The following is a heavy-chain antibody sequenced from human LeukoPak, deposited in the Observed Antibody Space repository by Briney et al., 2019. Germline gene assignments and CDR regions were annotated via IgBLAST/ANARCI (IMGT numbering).Heavy chain of an antibody. Sequence: GASVKVSCKASGYTFTSYDINWVRQATGQGLEWMGWMNPNSGNTGYAQKFQGRVTMTRNTSISTAYMELSSLRSEDTAVYYCARGMIAPAGTGVDYWGQGTLVTVSS. CDR2: MNPNSGNT. J-gene: IGHJ4*02. D-gene: IGHD6-13*01. CDR3: ARGMIAPAGTGVDY. V-gene: IGHV1-8*01. CDR1: GYTFTSYD.